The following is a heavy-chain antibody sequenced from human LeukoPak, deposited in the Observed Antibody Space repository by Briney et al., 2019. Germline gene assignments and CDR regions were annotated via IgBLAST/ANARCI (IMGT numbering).Heavy chain of an antibody. V-gene: IGHV4-30-4*01. CDR2: IYYSGST. CDR3: ARESNYDNYFDY. CDR1: GGSISSGGYS. D-gene: IGHD3-22*01. Sequence: ASETLSLTCAVSGGSISSGGYSWSWIRQPPGKGLEWIGYIYYSGSTYYSPSLKSRVTISIDTSKNQFSLKLSSVTAADTAVYYCARESNYDNYFDYWGQGTLVTVSS. J-gene: IGHJ4*02.